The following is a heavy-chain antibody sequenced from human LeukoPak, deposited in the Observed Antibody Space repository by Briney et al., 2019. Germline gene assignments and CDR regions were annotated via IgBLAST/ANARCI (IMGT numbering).Heavy chain of an antibody. CDR2: IYSGGST. V-gene: IGHV3-53*01. CDR3: ARDLFSYAMNV. J-gene: IGHJ6*02. CDR1: GFTVSANY. Sequence: GGSLRLSCAASGFTVSANYLTWVRQAPGKGLEWVSIIYSGGSTNYADSVRGRFTISRDNSKNTLYLQMNSLRVEDTAIYFCARDLFSYAMNVWGRGTPVAVSS.